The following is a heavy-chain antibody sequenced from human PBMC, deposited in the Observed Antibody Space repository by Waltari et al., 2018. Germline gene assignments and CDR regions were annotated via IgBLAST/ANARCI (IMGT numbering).Heavy chain of an antibody. D-gene: IGHD3-9*01. CDR2: ISSDGTTI. Sequence: EVQLVESGGGLVKPGGSLGLSGAAAEFTFRSFSMNWVRQAPGKGLEWISYISSDGTTIYDADSVKGRFTISRDNAKNSVYLQMNSLRAEDTAVYYCARDQYFSRSYYGMDVWGQGTTVTVS. CDR1: EFTFRSFS. J-gene: IGHJ6*02. V-gene: IGHV3-48*01. CDR3: ARDQYFSRSYYGMDV.